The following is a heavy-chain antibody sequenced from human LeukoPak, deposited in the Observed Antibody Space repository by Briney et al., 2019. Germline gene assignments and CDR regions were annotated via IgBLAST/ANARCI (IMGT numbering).Heavy chain of an antibody. J-gene: IGHJ6*03. CDR2: IYYSGNT. Sequence: PSETLSLTCTVSGGSISSGSYYWSWIRQPPGKGLEWIGYIYYSGNTNYNPSLKSRVTILVDTSKNQVSLKLSSVTAADTAVYFCARDWGVGGRPGYMDVWGKGTTVTVSS. CDR1: GGSISSGSYY. D-gene: IGHD6-6*01. CDR3: ARDWGVGGRPGYMDV. V-gene: IGHV4-61*01.